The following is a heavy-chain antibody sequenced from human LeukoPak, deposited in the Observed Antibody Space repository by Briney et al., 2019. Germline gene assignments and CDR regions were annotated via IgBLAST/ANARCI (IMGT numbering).Heavy chain of an antibody. CDR1: IYSISSGYY. CDR3: TRHPGPYSSSWYCDY. D-gene: IGHD6-13*01. CDR2: ISHSGYT. J-gene: IGHJ4*02. V-gene: IGHV4-38-2*02. Sequence: PSETLSLTCTVSIYSISSGYYWGWIRQPPGKGLEWIGSISHSGYTYYNPSLKSRVTISVDTSKNQFSLKLSSVTAADTAVYYCTRHPGPYSSSWYCDYWGQGTLVTVSS.